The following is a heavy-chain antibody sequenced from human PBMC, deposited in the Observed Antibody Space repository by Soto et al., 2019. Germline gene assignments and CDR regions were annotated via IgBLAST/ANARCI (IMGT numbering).Heavy chain of an antibody. Sequence: QVQLQESGPGLVKPSGTLSLTCAVSGDSISSMNWWRWVRQPPGKGLEWIGEIHHSGSTNYNPSLMSRVTISVDKSKNQFSLKLTSVTAADTAVYYCARYDYGSGDDYNIDYWGQGTLVTVSS. D-gene: IGHD3-10*01. CDR2: IHHSGST. CDR1: GDSISSMNW. V-gene: IGHV4-4*02. J-gene: IGHJ4*02. CDR3: ARYDYGSGDDYNIDY.